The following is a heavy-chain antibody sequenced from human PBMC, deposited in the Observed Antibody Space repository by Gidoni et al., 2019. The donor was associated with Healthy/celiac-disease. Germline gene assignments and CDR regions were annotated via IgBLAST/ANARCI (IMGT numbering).Heavy chain of an antibody. V-gene: IGHV3-30*02. D-gene: IGHD1-7*01. CDR2: IRYDGSNK. CDR3: AKGNYKYEGFFDY. Sequence: QVQLVESGGGVVQPGGSLRLSCAASGFPFSSYGMHWVRQAPGKGLEWVAFIRYDGSNKYYADSVKGRFTISRDNSKNTLYLQMNSLRAEDTAVYYCAKGNYKYEGFFDYWGQGTLVTVSS. CDR1: GFPFSSYG. J-gene: IGHJ4*02.